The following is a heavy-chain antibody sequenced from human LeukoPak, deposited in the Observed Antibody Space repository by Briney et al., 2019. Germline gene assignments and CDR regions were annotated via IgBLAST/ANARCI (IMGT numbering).Heavy chain of an antibody. CDR2: ISWYSGNR. D-gene: IGHD6-13*01. CDR1: GFTFYDYA. CDR3: AKVAAAGYYYYGMDV. V-gene: IGHV3-9*01. J-gene: IGHJ6*02. Sequence: SLRLSCAASGFTFYDYAMHWARDAPGKALEWDSGISWYSGNRGYADSEKGRFTISRDNAKNSLYLQMNSLRAEDTALYYCAKVAAAGYYYYGMDVWGQGTTVTVSS.